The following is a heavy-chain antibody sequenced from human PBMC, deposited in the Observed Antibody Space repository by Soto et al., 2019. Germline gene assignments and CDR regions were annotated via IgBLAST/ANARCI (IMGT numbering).Heavy chain of an antibody. D-gene: IGHD1-1*01. J-gene: IGHJ6*02. CDR3: ARDGRRGYDMDV. Sequence: EVELVESGGGLVQPGGSLRLSCAGSGFTFTSYSVNWVRQAPGKGLEWLSYITASTTTIYYADSVKGRFTISRDNAKNSVYLQMNSLRDEDTAVYYCARDGRRGYDMDVWGQGTTVTVSS. CDR2: ITASTTTI. V-gene: IGHV3-48*02. CDR1: GFTFTSYS.